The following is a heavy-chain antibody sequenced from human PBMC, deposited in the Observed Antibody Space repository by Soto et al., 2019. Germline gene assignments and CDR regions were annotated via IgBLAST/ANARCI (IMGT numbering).Heavy chain of an antibody. Sequence: PGESLKISCKGSGYSFTSYWISWVRQMPGKGLEWMGRIDPSDSYTNYSPSFQGHVTISADKSISTAYLQWSSLKASDTAMYYCATYSSSWYGLHYYYGMDVWGQGTTVTVS. J-gene: IGHJ6*02. CDR1: GYSFTSYW. CDR2: IDPSDSYT. D-gene: IGHD6-13*01. V-gene: IGHV5-10-1*01. CDR3: ATYSSSWYGLHYYYGMDV.